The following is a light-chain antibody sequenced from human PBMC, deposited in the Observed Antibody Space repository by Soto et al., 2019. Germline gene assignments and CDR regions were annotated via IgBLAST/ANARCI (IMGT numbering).Light chain of an antibody. CDR2: DAS. CDR1: QRVSSSY. V-gene: IGKV3D-20*01. CDR3: QQYGSSPYT. J-gene: IGKJ2*01. Sequence: EIVLTQSPATLSLSPVERATRSCGASQRVSSSYLAWYPQKPGLAPRLLIYDASSRATGIPDRFSGSGSGTDFTLTISRLEPEDFAVYYCQQYGSSPYTCGQGTKLEI.